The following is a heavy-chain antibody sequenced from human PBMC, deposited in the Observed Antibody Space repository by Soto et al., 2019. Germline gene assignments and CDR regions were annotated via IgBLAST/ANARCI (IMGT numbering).Heavy chain of an antibody. CDR3: ARSRDGYSFYFYYGMDG. CDR1: GFPFTSYD. V-gene: IGHV3-30*03. J-gene: IGHJ6*02. CDR2: ILHDGSAE. Sequence: SRTLSCASSGFPFTSYDMHWVRQAPGKGLEWMALILHDGSAEYYADSVKGRFTISRDNSKNTLYLQMNSLRAEDTAVYYCARSRDGYSFYFYYGMDGWGQGTAVNVS. D-gene: IGHD4-4*01.